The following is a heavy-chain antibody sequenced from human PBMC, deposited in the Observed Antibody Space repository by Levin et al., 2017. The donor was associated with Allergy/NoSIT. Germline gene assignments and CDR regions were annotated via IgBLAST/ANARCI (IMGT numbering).Heavy chain of an antibody. D-gene: IGHD2-21*01. Sequence: SCAASGFTFRNAMMSWVRQAPGKGLEWVGRIKSRSDGGTTEYASPVKGRFTLSRDDSENTLFLQMNSLKPEDSGVYYCATEEVSFYFWGRGTRVTVSS. CDR3: ATEEVSFYF. V-gene: IGHV3-15*01. CDR1: GFTFRNAM. J-gene: IGHJ4*02. CDR2: IKSRSDGGTT.